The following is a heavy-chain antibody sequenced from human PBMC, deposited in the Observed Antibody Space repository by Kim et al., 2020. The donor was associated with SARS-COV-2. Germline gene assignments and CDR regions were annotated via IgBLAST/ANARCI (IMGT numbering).Heavy chain of an antibody. J-gene: IGHJ3*02. Sequence: GGSLRLSCAASGFSFSDYYMSWIRQAPGKGLEWVSYISSSSSHINYVDSVKGRFTISRDNAKNSVYLQMNSLRAEDTAVYYCARVFYDARYGFDIWGQGTMVTVSS. CDR2: ISSSSSHI. D-gene: IGHD3-22*01. CDR1: GFSFSDYY. CDR3: ARVFYDARYGFDI. V-gene: IGHV3-11*05.